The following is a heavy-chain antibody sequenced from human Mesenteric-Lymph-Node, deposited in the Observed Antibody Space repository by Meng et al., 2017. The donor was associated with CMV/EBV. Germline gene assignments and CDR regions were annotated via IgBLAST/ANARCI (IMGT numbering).Heavy chain of an antibody. CDR3: AHSSGIAAAGPFYFDY. V-gene: IGHV2-5*02. J-gene: IGHJ4*02. D-gene: IGHD6-13*01. Sequence: QITLTESGPTLVKPTQTLTMPCTFSGFSLSTSGVGVGWIRQPPGKALEWLALIYWDDDKRYSPSLKSRLTITKDTSKNQVVLTMPNMDPVDTATYYCAHSSGIAAAGPFYFDYWGQGTLVTVSS. CDR1: GFSLSTSGVG. CDR2: IYWDDDK.